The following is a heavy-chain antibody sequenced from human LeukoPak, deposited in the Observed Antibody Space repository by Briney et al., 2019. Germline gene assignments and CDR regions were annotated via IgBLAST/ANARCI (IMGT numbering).Heavy chain of an antibody. CDR1: GGSISSYY. CDR3: ARDQSPYYDSSNDAFDI. CDR2: IYYSGST. D-gene: IGHD3-22*01. Sequence: SETLSLTCTVSGGSISSYYWSWIRQPPGKGLEWIGYIYYSGSTNYNPSLKSRVTISVDTSKNQFSLKLSSVTAADTAVYYCARDQSPYYDSSNDAFDIWGQGTMVTVSS. J-gene: IGHJ3*02. V-gene: IGHV4-59*12.